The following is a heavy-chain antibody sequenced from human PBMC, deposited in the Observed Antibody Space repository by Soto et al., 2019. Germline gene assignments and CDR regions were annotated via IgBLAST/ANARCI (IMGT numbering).Heavy chain of an antibody. CDR3: AREVASYDRSGFFDY. D-gene: IGHD3-22*01. CDR1: GFIFSNSA. J-gene: IGHJ4*02. CDR2: ISYDGNNE. Sequence: GGSLRLSCAVSGFIFSNSAFHWVRQAPGKGLEWVALISYDGNNEYYADSVKGRFTISRDNSKNTLYLQMNSLRVDDTAVYYCAREVASYDRSGFFDYWGQGALVTVSS. V-gene: IGHV3-30-3*01.